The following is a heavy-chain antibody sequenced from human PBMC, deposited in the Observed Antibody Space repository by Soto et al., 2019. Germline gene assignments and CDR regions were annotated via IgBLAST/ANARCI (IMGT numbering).Heavy chain of an antibody. Sequence: SETLSLICTVSGASISSYYWSWIRQPPGKGLEWIGFIYYSGSTNYNPSLKSRVTISIDTSKNQFSLKLTSVTAADTAMYYCARQGSSGWRNWFDPWGQGILVTVPQ. D-gene: IGHD6-19*01. V-gene: IGHV4-59*08. CDR2: IYYSGST. CDR3: ARQGSSGWRNWFDP. CDR1: GASISSYY. J-gene: IGHJ5*02.